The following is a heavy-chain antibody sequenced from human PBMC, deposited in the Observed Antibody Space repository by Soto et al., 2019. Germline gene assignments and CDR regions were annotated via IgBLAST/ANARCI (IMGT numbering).Heavy chain of an antibody. CDR2: IWYDGSNK. CDR3: AREAPNVRYSSGPLRY. CDR1: GFTFSSYG. D-gene: IGHD6-19*01. V-gene: IGHV3-33*01. J-gene: IGHJ4*02. Sequence: QVQLVESGGGVVQPGRSLRLSCAASGFTFSSYGMHWVRQAPGKGLEWVAVIWYDGSNKYYADSVKGRFTISRDNSKNTLYLQMNSLRAEDTAVYYCAREAPNVRYSSGPLRYWGQGTLVTVSS.